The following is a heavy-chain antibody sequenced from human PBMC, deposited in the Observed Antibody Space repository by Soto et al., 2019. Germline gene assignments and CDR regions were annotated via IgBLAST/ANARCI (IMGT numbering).Heavy chain of an antibody. CDR1: GGSIGSNNYY. CDR2: IYYTGST. D-gene: IGHD6-19*01. Sequence: QLQLQESGPGLVRPSETLSLTCTVSGGSIGSNNYYWAWIRQPPGKGLEWIGSIYYTGSTYYNPSLRSRVSISVDTSKNQFSLNLNSVTAADTAQYYCGRKTPVAGTAWGQGTLVTVSA. V-gene: IGHV4-39*01. CDR3: GRKTPVAGTA. J-gene: IGHJ4*02.